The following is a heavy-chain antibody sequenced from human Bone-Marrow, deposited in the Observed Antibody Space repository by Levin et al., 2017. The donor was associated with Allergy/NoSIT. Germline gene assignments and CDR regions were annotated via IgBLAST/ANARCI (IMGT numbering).Heavy chain of an antibody. CDR1: GFTFSSYS. J-gene: IGHJ6*03. V-gene: IGHV3-21*01. D-gene: IGHD6-13*01. CDR3: AREHAGYSSSWRYYYMDV. CDR2: ISSSSSYI. Sequence: GGSLRLSCAASGFTFSSYSMNWVRQAPGKGLEWVSSISSSSSYIYYADSVKGRFTISRDNAKNSLYLQMNSLRAEDTAVYYCAREHAGYSSSWRYYYMDVWGKGTTVTVSS.